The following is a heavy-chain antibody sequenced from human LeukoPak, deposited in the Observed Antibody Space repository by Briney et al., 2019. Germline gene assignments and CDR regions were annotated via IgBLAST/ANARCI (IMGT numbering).Heavy chain of an antibody. J-gene: IGHJ4*02. CDR2: IYPGDSDT. Sequence: GESLKIYCKGSGYSFTSYWIGWVRQMPGKGLEWMGIIYPGDSDTRYSPSFQGQVTISADKSISTAYLQWSSLKASDTAMYYCARPAYYDFWSGYYAVYWGQGTLVTVSS. D-gene: IGHD3-3*01. CDR1: GYSFTSYW. CDR3: ARPAYYDFWSGYYAVY. V-gene: IGHV5-51*01.